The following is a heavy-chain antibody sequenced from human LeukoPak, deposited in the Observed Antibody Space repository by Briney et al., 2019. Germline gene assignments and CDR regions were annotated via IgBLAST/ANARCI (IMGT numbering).Heavy chain of an antibody. D-gene: IGHD2-15*01. J-gene: IGHJ5*02. V-gene: IGHV3-11*06. CDR1: GFTFSDYY. Sequence: GGSLRLSCAASGFTFSDYYMSWIRQAPGKGLEWVSYISSSSSYTNYADSVKGRFTISRDNAKNSLYLQMNSLRAEDTAVYYSARVPDIVVVAFDPWGQGTLVTVSS. CDR2: ISSSSSYT. CDR3: ARVPDIVVVAFDP.